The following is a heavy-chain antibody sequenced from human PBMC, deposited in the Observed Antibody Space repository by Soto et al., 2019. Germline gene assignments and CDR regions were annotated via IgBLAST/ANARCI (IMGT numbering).Heavy chain of an antibody. CDR3: AKADCSGGGCFRNFDC. CDR2: ISWNSGSI. Sequence: GGSLRLSCAASGFTFDDYAMHWVRQAPGKGLEWVSGISWNSGSIGYADSVKGRFTISRDNAKNSLYLQMNSLRAEDTALYYCAKADCSGGGCFRNFDCWGQGTLVTVSS. CDR1: GFTFDDYA. V-gene: IGHV3-9*01. D-gene: IGHD2-15*01. J-gene: IGHJ4*02.